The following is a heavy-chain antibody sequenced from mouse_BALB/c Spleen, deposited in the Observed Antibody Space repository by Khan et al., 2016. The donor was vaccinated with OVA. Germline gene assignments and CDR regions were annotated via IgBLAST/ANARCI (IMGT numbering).Heavy chain of an antibody. J-gene: IGHJ3*01. CDR1: GDSITSGY. CDR2: MIYSGDT. Sequence: EVKLLESGPSLVKPSQTLSLTCSVTGDSITSGYWTWIRKFPGNKLEYMGYMIYSGDTYYNPSLKSRISITRHTSKNQYYLQLNSVTTEDTATYYCARSTYRYAFAYWGQGTLVPVSA. CDR3: ARSTYRYAFAY. V-gene: IGHV3-8*02. D-gene: IGHD2-14*01.